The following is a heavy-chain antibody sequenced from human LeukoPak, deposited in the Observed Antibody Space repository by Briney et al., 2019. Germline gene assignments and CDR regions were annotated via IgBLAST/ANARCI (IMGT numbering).Heavy chain of an antibody. D-gene: IGHD1-14*01. V-gene: IGHV4-59*01. Sequence: SETLSLTCTVSGGSISSYYWSWIWQPPGKGLEWIGYIYYSGSTNYNPSLKSRVTISVDTSKNQFSLKLSSVTAADTAVYYCARAMGNPYFDYWGQGTLVTVSS. CDR2: IYYSGST. CDR3: ARAMGNPYFDY. CDR1: GGSISSYY. J-gene: IGHJ4*02.